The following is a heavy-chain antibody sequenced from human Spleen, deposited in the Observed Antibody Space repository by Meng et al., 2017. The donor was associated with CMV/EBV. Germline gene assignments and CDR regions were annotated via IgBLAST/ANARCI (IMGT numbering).Heavy chain of an antibody. J-gene: IGHJ6*02. CDR3: ARDASYYYAMDV. CDR2: ISHDGNHK. V-gene: IGHV3-30*04. Sequence: GGSLRLSCAASGFTFSGYAIHWVRQAPDKGLEWVTVISHDGNHKYYADSVKGRFTISRDNSKNTLYLQMNSLRPEDTAIYYCARDASYYYAMDVWGQGTTVTVSS. CDR1: GFTFSGYA.